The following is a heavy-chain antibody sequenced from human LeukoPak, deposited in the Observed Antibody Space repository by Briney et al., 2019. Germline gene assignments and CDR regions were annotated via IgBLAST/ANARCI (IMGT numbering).Heavy chain of an antibody. CDR3: ARCLSPVGAFCYFDY. J-gene: IGHJ4*02. Sequence: KSSETLSLTCTVSGGSVSSGSYYWSWIRQPPGKGLEWIGYIYYSGSTNYNPSLKSRVTISVDTSKNQFSLKLSSVTAADTAVYYCARCLSPVGAFCYFDYWGQGTLVTVSS. V-gene: IGHV4-61*01. D-gene: IGHD1-26*01. CDR1: GGSVSSGSYY. CDR2: IYYSGST.